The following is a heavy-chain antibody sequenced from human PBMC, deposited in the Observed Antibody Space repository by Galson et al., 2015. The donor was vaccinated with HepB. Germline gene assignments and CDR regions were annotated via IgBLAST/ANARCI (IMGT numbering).Heavy chain of an antibody. D-gene: IGHD3-9*01. CDR2: NDHTGDT. V-gene: IGHV4-30-2*01. Sequence: TLSLTCTVSGGSLSSGDYSWSWIRQPPGKGLEWIGFNDHTGDTLYNLSLKSRVTILVDRSKNHFSLKLTSVTAADTAVYFCARATILTGYPPYFDSWGQGTLVIVSS. CDR3: ARATILTGYPPYFDS. J-gene: IGHJ4*02. CDR1: GGSLSSGDYS.